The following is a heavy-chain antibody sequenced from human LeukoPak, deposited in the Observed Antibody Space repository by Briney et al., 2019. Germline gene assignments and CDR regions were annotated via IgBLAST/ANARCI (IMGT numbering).Heavy chain of an antibody. V-gene: IGHV4-30-2*01. CDR2: IYPRGST. CDR3: ARFSPRAMGNYLDF. CDR1: GGSISSGSYS. Sequence: SQTLSLTCTVSGGSISSGSYSWSWIRQPPGKGLEWIGYIYPRGSTYYNPSLKSRVILSLDKSANQFSLNLSSVTAADTAVYYCARFSPRAMGNYLDFWGQGTLVTVSS. D-gene: IGHD7-27*01. J-gene: IGHJ4*02.